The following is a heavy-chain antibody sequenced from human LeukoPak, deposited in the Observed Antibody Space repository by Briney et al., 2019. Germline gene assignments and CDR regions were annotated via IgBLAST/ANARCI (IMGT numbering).Heavy chain of an antibody. CDR1: GFTFSSYW. CDR3: AKAYGSGNYHNYFDY. V-gene: IGHV3-23*01. D-gene: IGHD3-10*01. Sequence: GGSLRLSCAASGFTFSSYWMSWVRQAPGKGLEWVSAISGSGGSTYYADSVKGRFTISRDNSKNTLYLQMNSLRAEDTAVYYCAKAYGSGNYHNYFDYWGQGTLVTVSS. CDR2: ISGSGGST. J-gene: IGHJ4*02.